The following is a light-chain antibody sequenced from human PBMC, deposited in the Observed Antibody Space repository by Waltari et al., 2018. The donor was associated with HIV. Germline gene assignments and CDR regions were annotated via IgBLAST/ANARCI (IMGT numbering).Light chain of an antibody. CDR2: ASY. CDR3: AAWDDSLKNYV. V-gene: IGLV1-44*01. J-gene: IGLJ1*01. Sequence: QSVLTQPPSASGAPGPSVTISCSGSNSNIGSNTVNWYHQLPGAAPKILIFASYKRPSGVPDRFTGSKSGTSASLAISGLHSEDEADYYCAAWDDSLKNYVFGTWTQVTVL. CDR1: NSNIGSNT.